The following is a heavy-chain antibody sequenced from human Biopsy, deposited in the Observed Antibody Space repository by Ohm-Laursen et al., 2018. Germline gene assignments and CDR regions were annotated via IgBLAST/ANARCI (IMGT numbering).Heavy chain of an antibody. V-gene: IGHV4-59*01. CDR3: ARDRGYYSDRTVPGYFDL. D-gene: IGHD3-22*01. Sequence: SETLSLTCTVSGDSISSYYWSWIRQPPGKGLEWIGYVYYTGSTHYNPSLQSRVTISVDTSKNHFSLRLRSVTPADTAMYYCARDRGYYSDRTVPGYFDLWGRGTLVTVSS. J-gene: IGHJ2*01. CDR2: VYYTGST. CDR1: GDSISSYY.